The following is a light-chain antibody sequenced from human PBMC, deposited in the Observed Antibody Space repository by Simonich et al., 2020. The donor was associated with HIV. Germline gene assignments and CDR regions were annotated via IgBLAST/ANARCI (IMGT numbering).Light chain of an antibody. J-gene: IGKJ2*01. CDR3: QQYYSTPNT. Sequence: DIVMTQSPDSLAVSLGERATINCKSSQGLLYGSNNKNYLAWYRQKPGQPPKLLIYWASSRESGVPDRFSGSGSGTDFTLTISSLHAEDVAVYYCQQYYSTPNTFGQGTKLEIK. V-gene: IGKV4-1*01. CDR1: QGLLYGSNNKNY. CDR2: WAS.